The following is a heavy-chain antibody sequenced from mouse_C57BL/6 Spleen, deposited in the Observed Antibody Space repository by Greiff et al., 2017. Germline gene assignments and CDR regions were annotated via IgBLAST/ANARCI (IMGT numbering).Heavy chain of an antibody. CDR3: TRERDGYAWFAY. V-gene: IGHV5-9-1*02. Sequence: EVKLMESGEGLVKPGGSLKLSCAASGFTFSSYAMSWVRQTPEKRLEWVAYISSGGDYIYYADTVKGRFTISRDNARNTLYLQMSSLKSEDTAMYYCTRERDGYAWFAYWGQGILVTVSA. J-gene: IGHJ3*01. CDR1: GFTFSSYA. D-gene: IGHD2-3*01. CDR2: ISSGGDYI.